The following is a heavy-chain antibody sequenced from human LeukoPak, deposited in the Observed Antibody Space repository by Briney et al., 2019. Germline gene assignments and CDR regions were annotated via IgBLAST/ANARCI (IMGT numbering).Heavy chain of an antibody. D-gene: IGHD3-10*01. CDR2: INHSGST. CDR3: ARSMVRGVNWFDP. Sequence: SETLSLTCAVYGGSFSGYYWSWIRQPPGKGLEWIGEINHSGSTNYDPSLKSRVTISVDTSKNQFPLKLSSVTAADTAVYYCARSMVRGVNWFDPWGQGTLVTVSS. V-gene: IGHV4-34*01. CDR1: GGSFSGYY. J-gene: IGHJ5*02.